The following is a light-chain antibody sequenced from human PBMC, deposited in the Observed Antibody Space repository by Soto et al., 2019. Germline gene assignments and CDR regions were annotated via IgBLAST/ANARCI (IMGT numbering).Light chain of an antibody. V-gene: IGKV3-20*01. CDR3: QQYGSSPPLT. Sequence: EIVLTQSPGTLSLSPGERATLSCRASQSVSSSYLAWYQQKPGQAPRLLIYGASNRATGIPDRFSGSGSGTDFTLTISRLEPEDFAVYYCQQYGSSPPLTFGGGTKGEIK. CDR2: GAS. J-gene: IGKJ4*01. CDR1: QSVSSSY.